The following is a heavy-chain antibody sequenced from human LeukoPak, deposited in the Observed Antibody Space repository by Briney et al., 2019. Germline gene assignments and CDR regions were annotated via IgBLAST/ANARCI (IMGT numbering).Heavy chain of an antibody. Sequence: SETLSLTCTVSGGSISSYYWSWIRQPPGKGLEWIGYIYYSGSTNYNPSLKSRVTMSVDTSKNQFSLKLSSVTAADTAVYYCARLSRDGHNSYFDYWGQGTLVTVSS. CDR2: IYYSGST. J-gene: IGHJ4*02. CDR3: ARLSRDGHNSYFDY. V-gene: IGHV4-59*01. CDR1: GGSISSYY. D-gene: IGHD5-24*01.